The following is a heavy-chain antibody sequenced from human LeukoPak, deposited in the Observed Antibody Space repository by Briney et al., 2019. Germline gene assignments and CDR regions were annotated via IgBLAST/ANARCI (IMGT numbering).Heavy chain of an antibody. CDR3: ARAPVTSCRGAYCYPFDY. J-gene: IGHJ4*02. CDR2: TSSSDAGT. D-gene: IGHD2-21*01. CDR1: GFSLSSHA. Sequence: QPGGSLRLSCAASGFSLSSHAMSWVRQAPGKGLEWVSATSSSDAGTYYADSVRGRFTISRDNSKNTLYLQMNSLRAEDAAVYYCARAPVTSCRGAYCYPFDYWGQGTLVTVSS. V-gene: IGHV3-23*01.